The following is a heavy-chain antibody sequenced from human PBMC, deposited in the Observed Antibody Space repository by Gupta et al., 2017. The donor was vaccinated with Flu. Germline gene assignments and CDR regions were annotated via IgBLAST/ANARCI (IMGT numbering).Heavy chain of an antibody. CDR3: ARYGSGTQPYFDY. D-gene: IGHD3-10*01. CDR2: IYPGDSDT. J-gene: IGHJ4*02. V-gene: IGHV5-51*01. Sequence: RQMPGKGLEWMGIIYPGDSDTRYSPSFQGQVTISADKSISTAYLQWSSLKASDTAMYYCARYGSGTQPYFDYWGQGTLVTVSS.